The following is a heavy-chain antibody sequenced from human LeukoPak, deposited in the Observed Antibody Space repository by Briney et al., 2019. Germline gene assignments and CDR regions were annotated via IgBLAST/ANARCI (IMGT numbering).Heavy chain of an antibody. V-gene: IGHV1-18*01. CDR3: ATTDAFRGVIISFDY. Sequence: ASVKVSCKASGYTFTSYGISWVGQAPGQGREWMGWISAYNGNKKYAQKLQGRVTMTTDTSTSTAYMELRSLRSDDTAVYYCATTDAFRGVIISFDYWGQGTLVTVSS. CDR1: GYTFTSYG. D-gene: IGHD3-10*01. CDR2: ISAYNGNK. J-gene: IGHJ4*02.